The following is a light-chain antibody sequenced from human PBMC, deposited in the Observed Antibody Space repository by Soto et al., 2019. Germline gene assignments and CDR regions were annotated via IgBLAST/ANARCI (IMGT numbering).Light chain of an antibody. CDR3: QQRANWPPVT. J-gene: IGKJ1*01. Sequence: EIVLTQSPGTLSLYQGERATLSCRASQSVSNNYLAWYQQKPGQPPRLLIYDASKRATGIPARFSGSGSGTDFTLTISTLEPEDFAVYFCQQRANWPPVTFGQGTKVDIK. V-gene: IGKV3-11*01. CDR2: DAS. CDR1: QSVSNNY.